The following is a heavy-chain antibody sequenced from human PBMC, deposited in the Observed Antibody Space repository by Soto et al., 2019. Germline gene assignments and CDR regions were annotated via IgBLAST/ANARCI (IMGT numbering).Heavy chain of an antibody. CDR3: AKAGRIVGDGGMDV. Sequence: QVQLVESGGGVVQPGRSLRLSCAASGLTFSSYGMHWVRQAPGKGLEWVAVTSYDGSNKYYADSVKGRFTISRDNSKHTQHLQRNSLSAEHTALYYCAKAGRIVGDGGMDVWGQETKVAVSS. CDR1: GLTFSSYG. V-gene: IGHV3-30*18. D-gene: IGHD1-26*01. CDR2: TSYDGSNK. J-gene: IGHJ6*02.